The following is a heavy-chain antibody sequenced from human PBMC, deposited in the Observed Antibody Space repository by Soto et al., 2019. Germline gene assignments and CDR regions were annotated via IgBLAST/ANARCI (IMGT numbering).Heavy chain of an antibody. V-gene: IGHV3-30-3*01. D-gene: IGHD3-10*01. CDR1: GFTFSNYI. CDR3: VTAVRTRLDN. Sequence: GSLRLSCAASGFTFSNYIMHWVRQAPGKGLEWVAIILHDGNNKYYADSVKGRFTISRDNSKNTLYLQMNSLRTEDTAIYYCVTAVRTRLDNWGPGTLVTVSS. CDR2: ILHDGNNK. J-gene: IGHJ4*02.